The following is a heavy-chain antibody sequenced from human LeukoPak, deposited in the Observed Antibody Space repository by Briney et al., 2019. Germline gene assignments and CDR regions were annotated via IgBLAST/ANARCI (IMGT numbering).Heavy chain of an antibody. Sequence: GGSLRLSCAASGFSFGSYWMSWVRQAPGKGLEWVANINQDGSEKYYVDSVKGRFTISRDNARNSLFLQMNSLRAQDTAVYYCASDGHPFESWGQGTLVTGSS. CDR1: GFSFGSYW. J-gene: IGHJ5*01. CDR3: ASDGHPFES. V-gene: IGHV3-7*01. CDR2: INQDGSEK.